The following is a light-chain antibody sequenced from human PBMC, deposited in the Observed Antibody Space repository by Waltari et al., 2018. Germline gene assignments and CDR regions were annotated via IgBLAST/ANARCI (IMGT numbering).Light chain of an antibody. CDR1: QSVGRT. CDR2: GAS. Sequence: IVLTQSPGTLSLSPGERVTLSCRASQSVGRTLVWYQQKPGQAPRLLMYGASIRATGIPDRLSGSGSGTDFSLPISRLEPEDFAVYYCQHYVRLPVTFGQGTKVEIK. V-gene: IGKV3-20*01. CDR3: QHYVRLPVT. J-gene: IGKJ1*01.